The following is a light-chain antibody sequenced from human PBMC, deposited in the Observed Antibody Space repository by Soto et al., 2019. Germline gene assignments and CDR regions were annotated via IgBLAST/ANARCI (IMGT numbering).Light chain of an antibody. CDR3: SSFTTTSTIGV. J-gene: IGLJ3*02. CDR2: DVN. CDR1: SSDIGGYNY. V-gene: IGLV2-14*03. Sequence: QSVLTQPASVSGSPGQSITISCTGSSSDIGGYNYVSWYQQHPGKAPRLMIYDVNVRSSGVSTRFSGSKSGNTASLTISGLQAEDEADYYCSSFTTTSTIGVFGGGTQLTVL.